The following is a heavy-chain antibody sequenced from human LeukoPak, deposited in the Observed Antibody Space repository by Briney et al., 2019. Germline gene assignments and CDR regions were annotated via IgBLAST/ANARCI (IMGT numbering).Heavy chain of an antibody. Sequence: GGSLRLSCEASGFIFSSYVMGWVRQAPGKGLEWVSSISVGGGDTFTADSVKGRFTITRDNSKNTLYLQMNSLRAEDTAVYYCAKDPLAVAGTGGIEYYWGQGTLVTVSS. D-gene: IGHD6-19*01. CDR2: ISVGGGDT. CDR1: GFIFSSYV. CDR3: AKDPLAVAGTGGIEYY. V-gene: IGHV3-23*01. J-gene: IGHJ4*02.